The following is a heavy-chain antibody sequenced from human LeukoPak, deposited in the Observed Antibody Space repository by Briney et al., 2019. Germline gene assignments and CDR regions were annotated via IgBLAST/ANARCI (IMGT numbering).Heavy chain of an antibody. J-gene: IGHJ4*02. CDR2: IYPGDSDT. V-gene: IGHV5-51*01. D-gene: IGHD6-13*01. Sequence: GGPLKISCEASGYNFSNYWINWVRQKPGKGLEWMGIIYPGDSDTRYGPSFQGHVTISADRSANTAYLQWSRLEASDTAKYFCARKANGMAAPFDSWAQGTLVTVSS. CDR3: ARKANGMAAPFDS. CDR1: GYNFSNYW.